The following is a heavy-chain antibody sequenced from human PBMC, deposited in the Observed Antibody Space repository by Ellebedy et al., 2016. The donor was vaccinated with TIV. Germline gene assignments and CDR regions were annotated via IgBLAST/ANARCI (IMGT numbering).Heavy chain of an antibody. CDR2: IKEDGSEM. Sequence: GESLKISCVTSGFTFSTFWMSWVRQAPGKGLEWVANIKEDGSEMYYVDSVKGRFTISRDNAKDSLYLHMRSLRAEDTAVYYCARSPMTSVWGTWFFDVWGRGTRVTVSS. J-gene: IGHJ2*01. D-gene: IGHD3-16*01. V-gene: IGHV3-7*01. CDR1: GFTFSTFW. CDR3: ARSPMTSVWGTWFFDV.